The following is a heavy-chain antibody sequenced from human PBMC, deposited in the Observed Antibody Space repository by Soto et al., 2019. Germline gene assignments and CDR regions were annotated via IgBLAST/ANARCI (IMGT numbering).Heavy chain of an antibody. CDR2: ISPYSGNT. CDR3: AMVDNYVTPTPQDV. J-gene: IGHJ6*02. Sequence: QVQLVQSGDEVRKPGSSVKVSCKASGYIFVNYGIAWVQQAPGQGLXWMGWISPYSGNTHYASKVQGRLTMTTDTXXXXXXXXXXXXXXXXTXXXYCAMVDNYVTPTPQDVWGQGTTVTVSS. V-gene: IGHV1-18*01. CDR1: GYIFVNYG. D-gene: IGHD3-16*01.